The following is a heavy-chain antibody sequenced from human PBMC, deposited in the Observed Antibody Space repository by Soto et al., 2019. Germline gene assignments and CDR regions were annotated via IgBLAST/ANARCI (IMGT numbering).Heavy chain of an antibody. Sequence: SETLSLTCTVSGGSISSYYWSWIRQPPGKGLEWIGYIYYSGSTNYNPSLKSRVTISVDTSKNQFSPKLSSVTAADTAVYYCARTSRKGTLGRDCSGGSCYFDAFDSWGQGTMVTVSS. D-gene: IGHD2-15*01. CDR3: ARTSRKGTLGRDCSGGSCYFDAFDS. J-gene: IGHJ3*02. CDR1: GGSISSYY. CDR2: IYYSGST. V-gene: IGHV4-59*08.